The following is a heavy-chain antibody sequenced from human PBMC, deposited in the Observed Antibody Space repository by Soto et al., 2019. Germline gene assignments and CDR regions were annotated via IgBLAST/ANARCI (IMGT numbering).Heavy chain of an antibody. CDR1: GGSISGYY. Sequence: QVQLQESGPGLVRPSETLSLTCTVSGGSISGYYWSWIRQPPGKGLEWIGYIYYSGTTSYNPSHNSRVTMSVATSKNQFSLKVNSVTAADTAVYYCARESYYGSGATVVAYWGQGTLVTVSS. J-gene: IGHJ4*02. V-gene: IGHV4-59*01. CDR3: ARESYYGSGATVVAY. CDR2: IYYSGTT. D-gene: IGHD3-10*01.